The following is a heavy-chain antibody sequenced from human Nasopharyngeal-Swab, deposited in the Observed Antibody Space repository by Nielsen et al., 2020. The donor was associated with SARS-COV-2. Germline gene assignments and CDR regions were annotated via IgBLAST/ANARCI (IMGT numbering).Heavy chain of an antibody. V-gene: IGHV3-23*01. J-gene: IGHJ3*01. CDR2: ISASGGST. Sequence: ETLSLTCAASGFTFNIYAMAWVRRAPGRGLEWVSAISASGGSTYYRNSVKGRFSISRDNSKNTLFLQMNSLTVDDTALYYCAKDDVVRGDAFDFWGQGTMVTVSS. CDR3: AKDDVVRGDAFDF. D-gene: IGHD3-10*01. CDR1: GFTFNIYA.